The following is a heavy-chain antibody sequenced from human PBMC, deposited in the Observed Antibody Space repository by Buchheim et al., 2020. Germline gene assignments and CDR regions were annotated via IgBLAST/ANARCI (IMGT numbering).Heavy chain of an antibody. CDR2: INHSGST. J-gene: IGHJ6*02. D-gene: IGHD1-26*01. Sequence: QVQLQQWGAGLLKPSETLSLTCAVYGGSFSGYYWSWIRQPPGKGLEWIGEINHSGSTNYNPSLKSRVTISVDTSKNQFSLKLSSVTAADTAVYYCARGGGRRYYYYHYGMDVWGQGTT. CDR1: GGSFSGYY. V-gene: IGHV4-34*01. CDR3: ARGGGRRYYYYHYGMDV.